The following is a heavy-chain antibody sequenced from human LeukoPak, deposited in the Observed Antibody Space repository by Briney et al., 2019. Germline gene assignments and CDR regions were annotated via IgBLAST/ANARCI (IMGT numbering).Heavy chain of an antibody. CDR1: GFTFSSYS. J-gene: IGHJ3*02. CDR3: ARDGYYGSGSFYPQSKPSDAFDI. D-gene: IGHD3-10*01. CDR2: ISSSSSYI. V-gene: IGHV3-21*01. Sequence: GGSLRLSCAASGFTFSSYSMNWVRQAPGKGLEWVSSISSSSSYIYYADSVKGRFTISRDNAKNSLYLQMNSLRAEDTAVYYCARDGYYGSGSFYPQSKPSDAFDIWGQGTMVTVSS.